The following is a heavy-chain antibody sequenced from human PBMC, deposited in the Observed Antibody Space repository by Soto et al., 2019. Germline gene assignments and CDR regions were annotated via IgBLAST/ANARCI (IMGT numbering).Heavy chain of an antibody. CDR3: AREEGGGYDHRWFDP. J-gene: IGHJ5*02. CDR2: ISDSGNT. Sequence: QVQLQESGPGLVKPSQTLSLTCTVSGGSISSSGYYWSWIRQHPGKGLEWIGYISDSGNTYYNPSLKCRVTISVDTAKNQFSLKLSSVTSADTAVYYCAREEGGGYDHRWFDPWGQGTLVTVSS. V-gene: IGHV4-31*03. CDR1: GGSISSSGYY. D-gene: IGHD5-12*01.